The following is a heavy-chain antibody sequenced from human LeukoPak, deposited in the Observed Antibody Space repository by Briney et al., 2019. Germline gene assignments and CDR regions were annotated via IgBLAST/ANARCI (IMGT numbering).Heavy chain of an antibody. J-gene: IGHJ4*02. Sequence: SETLSLTCTVSGGSISSYYWSWIRQPPGKGLEWIGYIYYSGSTNYNPSLKSRVTISVDTSKNQFSLKLSSVTAADTAVYYCARQGAYYDIFDYWGQGTLVTVSS. CDR2: IYYSGST. D-gene: IGHD3-9*01. CDR3: ARQGAYYDIFDY. CDR1: GGSISSYY. V-gene: IGHV4-59*08.